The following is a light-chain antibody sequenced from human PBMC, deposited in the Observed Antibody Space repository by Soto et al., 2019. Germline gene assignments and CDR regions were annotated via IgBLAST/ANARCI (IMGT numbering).Light chain of an antibody. CDR3: SAYTARSTPV. J-gene: IGLJ3*02. CDR2: EVR. CDR1: MRDVGAYNL. V-gene: IGLV2-14*01. Sequence: QAVGTLADWVSGSARQSSTISCSGTMRDVGAYNLVSWYQQHPGTARKLIIYEVRSRPSGISSRFSGSRSGNTASLTISGLQPEDEGDYYRSAYTARSTPVFGGGTKVTVL.